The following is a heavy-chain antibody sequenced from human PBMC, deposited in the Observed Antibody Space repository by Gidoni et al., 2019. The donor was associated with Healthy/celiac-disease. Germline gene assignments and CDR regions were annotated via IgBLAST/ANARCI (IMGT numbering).Heavy chain of an antibody. Sequence: QVQLQESGPGLVKPSETLSLTCTVSGGSISSYYWSWIRQPPGKGLEWIGYIYYSGSTNYNPSLKSRVTISVDTSKNQFSLKLSSVTAADTAVYYCASSGWYTSLDYWGQGTLVTVSS. CDR3: ASSGWYTSLDY. V-gene: IGHV4-59*01. CDR1: GGSISSYY. CDR2: IYYSGST. J-gene: IGHJ4*02. D-gene: IGHD6-19*01.